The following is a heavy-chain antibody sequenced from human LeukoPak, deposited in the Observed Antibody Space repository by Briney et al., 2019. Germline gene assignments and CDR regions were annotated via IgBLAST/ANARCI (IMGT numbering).Heavy chain of an antibody. D-gene: IGHD3-10*01. Sequence: GGSLRLSCTAAGFTFVDDAVSCFRQAPGLGMNRAVFHRSKAYGGRTEFAASVKGRFNISRDDSKSIAYLQMNSLKTEDTAVCYCTSPLLWFGELSYYFDYWGQGTLVTVSS. CDR2: HRSKAYGGRT. CDR1: GFTFVDDA. CDR3: TSPLLWFGELSYYFDY. V-gene: IGHV3-49*03. J-gene: IGHJ4*02.